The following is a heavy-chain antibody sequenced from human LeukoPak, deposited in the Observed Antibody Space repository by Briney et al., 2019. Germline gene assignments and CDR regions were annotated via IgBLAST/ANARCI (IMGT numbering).Heavy chain of an antibody. J-gene: IGHJ4*02. D-gene: IGHD2-8*01. V-gene: IGHV3-49*04. CDR2: VKTRSYGETT. CDR3: AKGSLAGYCTSTTCHTTFYIDF. Sequence: PGGSLRLSCSASGFAFGDYAVTWVRQAPGKGLQWVGLVKTRSYGETTEYAASVKGRFTISRDDSKSIAYLQMDSLKTEDTARYFCAKGSLAGYCTSTTCHTTFYIDFWGQGTVVAVSS. CDR1: GFAFGDYA.